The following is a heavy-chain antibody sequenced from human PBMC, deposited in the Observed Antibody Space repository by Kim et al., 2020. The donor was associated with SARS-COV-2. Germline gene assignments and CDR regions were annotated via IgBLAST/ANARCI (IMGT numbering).Heavy chain of an antibody. CDR1: GDSVSSNSVT. V-gene: IGHV6-1*01. D-gene: IGHD2-8*02. CDR3: ARVQSGVFVY. CDR2: TYYRSKWSN. Sequence: SQTLSLTCAISGDSVSSNSVTWNWIRQSPSRGLEWLGRTYYRSKWSNDYAVSVKSRMTINPDTSKNQFSLQVNSVTPEDTAVYYCARVQSGVFVYWGQGTPVTVSS. J-gene: IGHJ4*02.